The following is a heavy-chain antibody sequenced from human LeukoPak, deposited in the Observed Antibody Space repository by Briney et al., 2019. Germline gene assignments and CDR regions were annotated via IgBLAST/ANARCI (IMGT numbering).Heavy chain of an antibody. CDR2: IKQDGSEK. CDR3: AKGGPPYGDYVYFDY. J-gene: IGHJ4*02. D-gene: IGHD4-17*01. CDR1: GLTFSRNW. V-gene: IGHV3-7*05. Sequence: AGSLRLSCAVSGLTFSRNWMSWVRQAPGKGLEWVSNIKQDGSEKYFVDSVKGRFTISRDNAKNSLYLQMNSLRAEDTALYYCAKGGPPYGDYVYFDYWGQGTLVTVSS.